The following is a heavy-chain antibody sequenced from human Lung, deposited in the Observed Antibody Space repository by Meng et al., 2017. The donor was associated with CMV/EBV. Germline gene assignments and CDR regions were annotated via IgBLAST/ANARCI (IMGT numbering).Heavy chain of an antibody. V-gene: IGHV1-18*01. Sequence: ASVXVSYKASGYTFTTYGISWVRQAPGQGLEWMGWIGVYDGKTNYAQKLQGRVTMTTDISTTTAYMDLRSLRSDDTAVYYCARDRGISGTTFRGDYWGQGTLVTVSS. CDR3: ARDRGISGTTFRGDY. CDR2: IGVYDGKT. CDR1: GYTFTTYG. J-gene: IGHJ4*02. D-gene: IGHD1-20*01.